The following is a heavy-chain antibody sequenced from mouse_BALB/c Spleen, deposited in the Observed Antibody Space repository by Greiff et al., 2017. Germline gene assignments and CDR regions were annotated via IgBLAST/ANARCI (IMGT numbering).Heavy chain of an antibody. J-gene: IGHJ2*01. CDR1: GFTFSDYY. Sequence: VQLKESGGGLVKPGGSPKLSCAASGFTFSDYYMYWVRQTPEKRLEWVATISDGGSYTYYPDSVKGRFTISRDNAKNNLYLQMSSLKSEDTAMYYCAREGYWGQGTTLTVSS. CDR2: ISDGGSYT. V-gene: IGHV5-4*02. CDR3: AREGY.